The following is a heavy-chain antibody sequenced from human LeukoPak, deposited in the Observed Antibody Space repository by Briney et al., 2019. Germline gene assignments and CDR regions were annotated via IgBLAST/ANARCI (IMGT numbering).Heavy chain of an antibody. D-gene: IGHD2-2*02. Sequence: GGSLRLSCAASGFTFSSYAMSWVRQAPGKGLEWVSAISGSGGSTYYADSVKGRFTISRDNSKNTLYLQMNSLRAEDTAVYYCARDTCSSTSCYSDYWGQGTLVTVSS. J-gene: IGHJ4*02. CDR3: ARDTCSSTSCYSDY. CDR1: GFTFSSYA. V-gene: IGHV3-23*01. CDR2: ISGSGGST.